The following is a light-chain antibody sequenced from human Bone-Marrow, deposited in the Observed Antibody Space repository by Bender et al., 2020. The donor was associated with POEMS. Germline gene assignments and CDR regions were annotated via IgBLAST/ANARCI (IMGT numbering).Light chain of an antibody. CDR2: GYN. CDR1: SSNTGSGYD. CDR3: AAWDDSLNGWV. V-gene: IGLV1-50*01. J-gene: IGLJ3*02. Sequence: QSVLTQPPSVSGAPGQRVTISCTGSSSNTGSGYDINWYQHLPGTAPKLLIYGYNNRPSGVPDRFSGSKSGTSASLAISEVQSEDEGDYYCAAWDDSLNGWVFGGGTKLTVL.